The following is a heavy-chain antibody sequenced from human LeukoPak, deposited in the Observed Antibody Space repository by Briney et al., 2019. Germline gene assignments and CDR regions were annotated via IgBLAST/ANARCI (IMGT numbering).Heavy chain of an antibody. D-gene: IGHD5-12*01. J-gene: IGHJ4*02. CDR2: INPSGGST. V-gene: IGHV1-46*01. Sequence: ASVKVSCKASGYTFTSYYMHWVRQAPGQGLEWMGIINPSGGSTSYAQKFKGRVTMTRDMSTSTVYMELSSLRSEDTAVYYCARALTESGYVVPLDPDFDYWGQGTLVTVTS. CDR1: GYTFTSYY. CDR3: ARALTESGYVVPLDPDFDY.